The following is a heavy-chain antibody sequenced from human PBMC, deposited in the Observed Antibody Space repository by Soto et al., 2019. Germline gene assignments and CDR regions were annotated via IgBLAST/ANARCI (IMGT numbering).Heavy chain of an antibody. J-gene: IGHJ6*02. D-gene: IGHD2-2*02. CDR2: IYSGGST. CDR1: GFTVSSNY. Sequence: EVQLVESGGGLIQPGGSLRLSCAASGFTVSSNYMSWVRQAPGKGLEWVSVIYSGGSTYYADSVKGRFTISRDNSKNTLYLQMNSLRAEDTAVYYCARQYPGYYYYGMDVWGQGTTVTVSS. CDR3: ARQYPGYYYYGMDV. V-gene: IGHV3-53*01.